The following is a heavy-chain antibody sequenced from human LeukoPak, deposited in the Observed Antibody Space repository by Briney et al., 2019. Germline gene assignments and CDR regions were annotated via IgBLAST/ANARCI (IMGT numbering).Heavy chain of an antibody. CDR1: GGSFSGYY. Sequence: SETLSLTCAVYGGSFSGYYWSWIRQPPGKGLEWIGEINHSGSTNYNPSLKSRVTISVDTSKNQFSLKLSSVTAADMAVYYCARGRSSSWYVFPQGRDYWGQGTLVTVSS. D-gene: IGHD6-13*01. CDR2: INHSGST. V-gene: IGHV4-34*01. CDR3: ARGRSSSWYVFPQGRDY. J-gene: IGHJ4*02.